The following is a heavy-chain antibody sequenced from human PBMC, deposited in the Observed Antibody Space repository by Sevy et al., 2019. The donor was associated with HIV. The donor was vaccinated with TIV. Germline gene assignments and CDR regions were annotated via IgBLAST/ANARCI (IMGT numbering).Heavy chain of an antibody. CDR3: TRGVTKIIGGRYYFDY. Sequence: ASVKVSCKASGVTFNSYAFHWVRQAPGQGLEWMGGIIPMFGTTDYAQKFQGRVTISADESTSTVYMEQSSLRSEDTAVYYCTRGVTKIIGGRYYFDYWGQGTLVTVSS. D-gene: IGHD3-22*01. CDR1: GVTFNSYA. CDR2: IIPMFGTT. V-gene: IGHV1-69*13. J-gene: IGHJ4*02.